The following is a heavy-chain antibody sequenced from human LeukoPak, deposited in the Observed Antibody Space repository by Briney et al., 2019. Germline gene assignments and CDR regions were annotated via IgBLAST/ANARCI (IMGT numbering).Heavy chain of an antibody. J-gene: IGHJ4*02. CDR2: ISSSSSYI. Sequence: GGSLRLSCAASGFTFSSYNMNWVRQAPGKGLEWVSSISSSSSYIYYADSVKGRFTISRDNAKNSLYLQMNSLRAEDTAVYYCARAPGYSSSWFSGWGQGTLVTVSS. V-gene: IGHV3-21*01. CDR1: GFTFSSYN. D-gene: IGHD6-13*01. CDR3: ARAPGYSSSWFSG.